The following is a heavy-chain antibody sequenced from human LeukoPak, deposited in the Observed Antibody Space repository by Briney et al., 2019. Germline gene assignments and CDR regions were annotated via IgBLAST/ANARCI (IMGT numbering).Heavy chain of an antibody. Sequence: ASVKVSCKDSGHIFTGYYIHWVRQAPGQGLEWMAWIHAETGVTYYAQKFQGRVTMTRDTSISTAYMELSSLRSDDTAVYYCARYNSGWYSGYWGQGTLVTVSS. V-gene: IGHV1-2*02. CDR3: ARYNSGWYSGY. CDR2: IHAETGVT. CDR1: GHIFTGYY. D-gene: IGHD6-19*01. J-gene: IGHJ4*02.